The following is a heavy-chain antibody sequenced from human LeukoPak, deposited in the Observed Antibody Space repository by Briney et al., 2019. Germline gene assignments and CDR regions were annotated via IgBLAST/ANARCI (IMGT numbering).Heavy chain of an antibody. CDR2: MNPNSGNT. Sequence: GASVKVSCKASGYTFTSYDINWVRQATGQGLEWMGWMNPNSGNTGYAQKFQGRVTITRNTSISTAYMELSSLRSEDAAVYYFARGDYVWGSYRAPHDYWGQGTLVTVSS. D-gene: IGHD3-16*02. V-gene: IGHV1-8*01. CDR3: ARGDYVWGSYRAPHDY. CDR1: GYTFTSYD. J-gene: IGHJ4*02.